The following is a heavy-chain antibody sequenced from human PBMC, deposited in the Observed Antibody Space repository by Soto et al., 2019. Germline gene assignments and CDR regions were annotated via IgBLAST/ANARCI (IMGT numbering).Heavy chain of an antibody. J-gene: IGHJ6*02. D-gene: IGHD2-15*01. Sequence: SVKVSCKASGGTFSSYAITWVRQAPGQGLEWMGGIIPIFGTANYAQKFQGRVTITADESTSTAYMELSSLRSEDTAVYYCARAPGYCSGGSCYSNHYYYYGIDVWGQGTTVTVSS. CDR3: ARAPGYCSGGSCYSNHYYYYGIDV. CDR1: GGTFSSYA. CDR2: IIPIFGTA. V-gene: IGHV1-69*13.